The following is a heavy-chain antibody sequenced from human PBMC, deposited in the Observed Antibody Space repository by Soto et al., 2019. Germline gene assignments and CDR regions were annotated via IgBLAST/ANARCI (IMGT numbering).Heavy chain of an antibody. D-gene: IGHD5-12*01. Sequence: ASVKVSYKASGYTFTYYTVHWVRQAPGQRLEWMGWINAGDGNTKYSPNFQGRVTITKDTSKNQFSLRLISVTAADTAKYFCAREGNLGRWLQPLDFWGQGTLVTVSS. CDR1: GYTFTYYT. V-gene: IGHV1-3*01. J-gene: IGHJ4*02. CDR3: AREGNLGRWLQPLDF. CDR2: INAGDGNT.